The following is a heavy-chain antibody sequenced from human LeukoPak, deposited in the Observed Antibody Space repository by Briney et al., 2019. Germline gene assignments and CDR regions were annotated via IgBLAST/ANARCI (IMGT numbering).Heavy chain of an antibody. CDR3: VLVTFDY. CDR2: ISSNGGST. CDR1: GFTFSSYA. J-gene: IGHJ4*02. Sequence: GGSLRLSCSASGFTFSSYAMHWVRQAPGKGLGYVSAISSNGGSTYYADSVKGRFTISRDNSKNTLNLQMSSLRAEDTAVYYCVLVTFDYWGQGTLVTVSS. V-gene: IGHV3-64D*06. D-gene: IGHD4-11*01.